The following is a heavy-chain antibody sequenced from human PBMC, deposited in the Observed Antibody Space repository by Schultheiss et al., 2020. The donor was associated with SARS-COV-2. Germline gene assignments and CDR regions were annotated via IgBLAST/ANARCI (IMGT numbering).Heavy chain of an antibody. Sequence: GGSLRLSFAASGFTFSSYGMHWVRQAPGKGLEWVAVIWYDGSNKYYADSVKGRFPISRDNSKNTLYLQMDSLRAEDTAIYYCAKARSGWAREGFDYWGQGTLVTVSS. CDR1: GFTFSSYG. J-gene: IGHJ4*02. CDR2: IWYDGSNK. D-gene: IGHD6-19*01. CDR3: AKARSGWAREGFDY. V-gene: IGHV3-33*06.